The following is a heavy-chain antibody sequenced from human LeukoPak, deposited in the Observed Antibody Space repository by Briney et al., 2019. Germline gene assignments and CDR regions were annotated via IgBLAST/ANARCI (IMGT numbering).Heavy chain of an antibody. CDR1: GGTFSSYT. Sequence: SVKVSCKASGGTFSSYTISWVRQAPGQGLEWMGRIIPILGITNYAQKFQGRVTITADKSTSTAYMELSSLRSEDTAVYYCARERQWLVRGGFDYWGQGTLVTVSS. D-gene: IGHD6-19*01. CDR2: IIPILGIT. J-gene: IGHJ4*02. V-gene: IGHV1-69*04. CDR3: ARERQWLVRGGFDY.